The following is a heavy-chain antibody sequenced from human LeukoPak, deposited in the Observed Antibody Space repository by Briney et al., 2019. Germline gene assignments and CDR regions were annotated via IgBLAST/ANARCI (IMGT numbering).Heavy chain of an antibody. V-gene: IGHV3-66*01. CDR1: GFTFSSNY. CDR3: ASPRFGGVFTY. D-gene: IGHD3-16*01. CDR2: IYSSGTT. Sequence: PGGSLRLSCAASGFTFSSNYMSWVRQAPGKGLECVSVIYSSGTTSYADSVKGRFTISRDNSKNTLYLQMNSLRAEDTAVYYCASPRFGGVFTYWGQGTLVTVSS. J-gene: IGHJ4*02.